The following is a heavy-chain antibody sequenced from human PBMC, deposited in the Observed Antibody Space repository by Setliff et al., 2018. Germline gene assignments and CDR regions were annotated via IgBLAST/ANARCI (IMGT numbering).Heavy chain of an antibody. CDR3: AREGMAAAGTISDY. Sequence: GGSLRLSCAASGFTFSSYAMSWVRQAPGKGLEWVSAISGSGGSTYYADSVKGRFTISRDNAKNTLYLQMNSLRAADTAVYYCAREGMAAAGTISDYWGQGTLVTVSS. CDR1: GFTFSSYA. CDR2: ISGSGGST. J-gene: IGHJ4*02. V-gene: IGHV3-23*01. D-gene: IGHD6-13*01.